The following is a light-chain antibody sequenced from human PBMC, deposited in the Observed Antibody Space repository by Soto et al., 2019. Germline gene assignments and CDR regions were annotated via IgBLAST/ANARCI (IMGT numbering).Light chain of an antibody. J-gene: IGKJ1*01. CDR1: QSVFYSPDNKNC. CDR2: WAS. Sequence: DIVMTQSPDSLAVSLGERATINCKSSQSVFYSPDNKNCLAWYQQKPGQPPRLLIYWASTRESGVPDRFSGGESGTDFTLTISSLQAEDVAVYYCQQYYTIPWTFGQGTKVGIK. CDR3: QQYYTIPWT. V-gene: IGKV4-1*01.